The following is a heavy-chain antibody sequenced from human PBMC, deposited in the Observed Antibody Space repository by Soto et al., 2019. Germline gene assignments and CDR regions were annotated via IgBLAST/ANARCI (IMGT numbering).Heavy chain of an antibody. D-gene: IGHD3-10*01. J-gene: IGHJ4*02. V-gene: IGHV3-9*01. CDR1: GFTFDDYA. CDR3: AKEWAPRRGGIFDY. Sequence: EVQLVESGGGLVQPGRSLRLSCATSGFTFDDYAMHWVRHAPGKGLEWVSGISWSSGSVGYADSVKGRFTISRDNAKNSLYLQMNSLRAEDTALYYCAKEWAPRRGGIFDYWCRGTLVTVSS. CDR2: ISWSSGSV.